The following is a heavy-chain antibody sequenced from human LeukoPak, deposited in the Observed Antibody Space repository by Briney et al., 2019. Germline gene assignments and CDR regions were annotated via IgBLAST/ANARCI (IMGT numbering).Heavy chain of an antibody. CDR3: ARVMDYYGSGIYYPPYFDY. CDR1: GFTFSSYA. Sequence: GGSLRLSCAASGFTFSSYAMSWVRQAPGKGLEWVSAISGSGGSTYYADSVKGRFTISRDNSKNTLYLQMNSLRAEDTAVYYCARVMDYYGSGIYYPPYFDYWGQGTLVTVSS. CDR2: ISGSGGST. V-gene: IGHV3-23*01. D-gene: IGHD3-10*01. J-gene: IGHJ4*02.